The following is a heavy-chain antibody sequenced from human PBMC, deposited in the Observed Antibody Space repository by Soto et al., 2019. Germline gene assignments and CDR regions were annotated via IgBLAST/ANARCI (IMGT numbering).Heavy chain of an antibody. V-gene: IGHV4-30-4*02. CDR1: GGSISSGDYY. J-gene: IGHJ4*02. CDR3: ARVRWTVAGPGHFDY. CDR2: IYYSGST. Sequence: PSETLSLTCTVSGGSISSGDYYWSWIRQPPGKGLEWIGYIYYSGSTYYNPSLKSRVTISVDTSKNQFSLKLSSVTAADTAVYYCARVRWTVAGPGHFDYWGQGTLVTVSS. D-gene: IGHD6-19*01.